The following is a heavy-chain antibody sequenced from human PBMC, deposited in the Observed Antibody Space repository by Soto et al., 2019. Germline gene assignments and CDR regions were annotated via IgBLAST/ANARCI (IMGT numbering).Heavy chain of an antibody. J-gene: IGHJ4*02. CDR1: GGTFSSYA. CDR3: ASGGRWLRLHTLGY. V-gene: IGHV1-69*13. Sequence: SVKVSCKASGGTFSSYAISWVRQAPGQGLEWMGGIIPIFGTANYAQKFQGRVTITADESTSTAYMELSSLRCEDTAVYYCASGGRWLRLHTLGYWGQGTLVTVPS. D-gene: IGHD5-12*01. CDR2: IIPIFGTA.